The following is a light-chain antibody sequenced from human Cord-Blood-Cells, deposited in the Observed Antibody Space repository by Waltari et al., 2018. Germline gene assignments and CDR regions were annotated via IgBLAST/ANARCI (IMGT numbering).Light chain of an antibody. CDR1: SSDVGGYNY. CDR2: EVS. CDR3: SSYTSSSTLYV. V-gene: IGLV2-14*01. J-gene: IGLJ1*01. Sequence: TISCTGTSSDVGGYNYVSWYQQHPGKAPKLMIYEVSNRPSGVSNRFSGSKSGNTASLTISGLQAEDEADYYCSSYTSSSTLYVFGTGTKVTVL.